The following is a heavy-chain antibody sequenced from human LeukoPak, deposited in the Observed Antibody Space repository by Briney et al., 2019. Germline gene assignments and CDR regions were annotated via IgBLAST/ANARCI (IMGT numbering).Heavy chain of an antibody. Sequence: ASVKVSCKASGYTFTSYGISWVRQAPGQGLEWMGWISAYNGNTNYAQKLQGRVTMTTDTSTSTAYMELRSLRSDDTAVYYCARDQRNYYDSSGIDYWGQGTLVTVSS. D-gene: IGHD3-22*01. J-gene: IGHJ4*02. CDR2: ISAYNGNT. V-gene: IGHV1-18*01. CDR1: GYTFTSYG. CDR3: ARDQRNYYDSSGIDY.